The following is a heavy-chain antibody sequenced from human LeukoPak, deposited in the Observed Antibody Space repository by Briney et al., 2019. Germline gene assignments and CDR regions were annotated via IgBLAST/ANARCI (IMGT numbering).Heavy chain of an antibody. CDR3: ASGSSGWYDY. CDR1: EYSFTTYW. Sequence: GESLKISCKGSEYSFTTYWIGWVRQMPGKGLEWMGMIYPGDSDTRYSPSFQGQVTISADKSITTAYLQWSSLKASDTAMYYCASGSSGWYDYWGQGTLVSVSS. CDR2: IYPGDSDT. J-gene: IGHJ4*02. D-gene: IGHD6-19*01. V-gene: IGHV5-51*01.